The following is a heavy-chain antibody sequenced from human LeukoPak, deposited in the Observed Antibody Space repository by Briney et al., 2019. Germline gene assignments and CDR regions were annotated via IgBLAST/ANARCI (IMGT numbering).Heavy chain of an antibody. J-gene: IGHJ4*02. CDR2: FDPEDGET. CDR3: ATVWWELLEAAPYYFDY. Sequence: ASVKVSCKVSGYTLTELSMHWVRQAPGKGLEWMGGFDPEDGETIYAQKFQGRVTMTEDTSTDTAYMELSSLRSEDTAVYYCATVWWELLEAAPYYFDYWGQGTLVTVSS. V-gene: IGHV1-24*01. CDR1: GYTLTELS. D-gene: IGHD1-26*01.